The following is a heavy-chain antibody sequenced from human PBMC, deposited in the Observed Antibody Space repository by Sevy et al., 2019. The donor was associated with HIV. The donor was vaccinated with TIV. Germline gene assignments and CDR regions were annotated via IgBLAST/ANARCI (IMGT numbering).Heavy chain of an antibody. CDR2: IIPIFRTK. J-gene: IGHJ4*02. V-gene: IGHV1-69*13. CDR3: ALAAQVTMTVAVVYLEF. CDR1: GGTFNKYP. D-gene: IGHD2-8*02. Sequence: ASVKVSCKAFGGTFNKYPFIWVRQAPGQGLEWMGGIIPIFRTKNYAQKFQGRATITADQYTNTVYMELSSLTSEDTAVYWCALAAQVTMTVAVVYLEFWGQGTLVTVSS.